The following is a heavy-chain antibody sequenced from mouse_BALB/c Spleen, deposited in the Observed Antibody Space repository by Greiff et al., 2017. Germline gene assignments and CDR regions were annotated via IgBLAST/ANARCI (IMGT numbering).Heavy chain of an antibody. Sequence: VKLEESGPGLVAPSQSLSITCTVSGFSLTSYGVHWVRQPPGKGLEWLGVIWAGGSTNYNSALMSRLSISKDNSKSQVFLKMNSLQTDDTAMYYCARAQLGGLDYWGQGTTLTVSS. V-gene: IGHV2-9*02. CDR2: IWAGGST. CDR1: GFSLTSYG. CDR3: ARAQLGGLDY. J-gene: IGHJ2*01. D-gene: IGHD4-1*02.